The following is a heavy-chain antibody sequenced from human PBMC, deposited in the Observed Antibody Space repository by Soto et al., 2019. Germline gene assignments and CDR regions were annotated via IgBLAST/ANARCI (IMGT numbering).Heavy chain of an antibody. J-gene: IGHJ5*02. CDR2: VYPSGNT. CDR1: GSSVSGDFY. D-gene: IGHD6-13*01. V-gene: IGHV4-38-2*01. Sequence: SETLSLTCAVSGSSVSGDFYWAWIRQPPGKGLEWIGSVYPSGNTYYLPSLRGRISLSIDTSKNQISLTLTSVTAADTALFYCVAYSASHHWFGRWGQGTLVTVSS. CDR3: VAYSASHHWFGR.